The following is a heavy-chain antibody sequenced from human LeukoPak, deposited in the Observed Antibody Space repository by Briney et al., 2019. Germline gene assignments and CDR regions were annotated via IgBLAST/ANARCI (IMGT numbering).Heavy chain of an antibody. CDR3: SARGIYYGSSDVFDY. V-gene: IGHV3-73*01. Sequence: GGSLRLSCEASGFTFSGSAMHWVRQASGKGLEWVGHIRSKANNYATSYAASVKGRSTISRDDPKNTAYLQMNSLKTEDTAVYYCSARGIYYGSSDVFDYWGQGTLVTVSS. J-gene: IGHJ4*02. CDR1: GFTFSGSA. CDR2: IRSKANNYAT. D-gene: IGHD3-22*01.